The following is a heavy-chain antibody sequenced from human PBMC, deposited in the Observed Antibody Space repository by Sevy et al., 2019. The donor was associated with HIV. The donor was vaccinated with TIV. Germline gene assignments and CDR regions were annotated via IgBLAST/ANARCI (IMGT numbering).Heavy chain of an antibody. CDR1: GFIFSNYY. D-gene: IGHD2-15*01. V-gene: IGHV3-48*01. J-gene: IGHJ4*02. CDR2: ISDRSDTI. CDR3: ARVRDRYCSGGSCYYGYFFDY. Sequence: GGSLRLSCAASGFIFSNYYMTWVRQAPGKGLECVSYISDRSDTISYADSVKGRFTISRDNAKNALYLQMSSLRGEDTAVYYCARVRDRYCSGGSCYYGYFFDYWGQGTLVTVSS.